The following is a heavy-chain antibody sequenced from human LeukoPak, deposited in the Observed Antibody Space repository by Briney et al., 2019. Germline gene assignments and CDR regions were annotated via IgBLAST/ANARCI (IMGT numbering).Heavy chain of an antibody. J-gene: IGHJ5*02. CDR2: ISSSSSYI. CDR1: GFTFSNYS. V-gene: IGHV3-21*01. D-gene: IGHD2-2*01. CDR3: ASSPYCSSTSCYRSLNWFDP. Sequence: GGSLRLSCAASGFTFSNYSMNWVRQAPGKGLEWVSSISSSSSYIYYADSVKGRFTISRDNAKNSLYLQMNSLRAEDTAVYYCASSPYCSSTSCYRSLNWFDPWGQGTLVTVSS.